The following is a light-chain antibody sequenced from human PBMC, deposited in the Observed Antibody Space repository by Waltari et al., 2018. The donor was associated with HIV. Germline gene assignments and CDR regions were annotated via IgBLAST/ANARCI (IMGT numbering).Light chain of an antibody. CDR1: SSNIGEGFD. Sequence: HSVLTQPPSVSGAPGQRVTISCTGSSSNIGEGFDVHWYQQLQGTAPQLLIFSNNNRPSGVPARFSAAKSGTSASLAITGLQAEDEADYYCQSFDNSQSALFGGGTKLTVL. CDR3: QSFDNSQSAL. J-gene: IGLJ2*01. CDR2: SNN. V-gene: IGLV1-40*01.